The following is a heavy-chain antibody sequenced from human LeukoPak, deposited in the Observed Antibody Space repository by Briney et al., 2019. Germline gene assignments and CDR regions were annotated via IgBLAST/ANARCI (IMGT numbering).Heavy chain of an antibody. D-gene: IGHD2-2*01. CDR3: AKGPLRGTAAAIDY. Sequence: GKSLRLSCAASGFTFNNYGMHWVRRAPGKGLEWVAVISYDGRNKHYPDSVKGRFTISRDISTDTLWLQMDSLRTEDTAVYYCAKGPLRGTAAAIDYWGQGTLVTVSS. CDR1: GFTFNNYG. V-gene: IGHV3-30*18. CDR2: ISYDGRNK. J-gene: IGHJ4*02.